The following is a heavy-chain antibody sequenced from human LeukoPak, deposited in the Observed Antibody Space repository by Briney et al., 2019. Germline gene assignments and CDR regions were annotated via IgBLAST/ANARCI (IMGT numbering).Heavy chain of an antibody. J-gene: IGHJ4*02. CDR3: ARENNYGYNRFDY. D-gene: IGHD5-18*01. V-gene: IGHV3-53*01. CDR1: GFTVSVNY. CDR2: IYSGGST. Sequence: PGGSLRLSCAASGFTVSVNYMNWVRQAPGKGLEWVSVIYSGGSTYYADSVKGRFATSRDSSKNTLYLQMNSLRPEDTAVYYCARENNYGYNRFDYWGQGTLVTVSS.